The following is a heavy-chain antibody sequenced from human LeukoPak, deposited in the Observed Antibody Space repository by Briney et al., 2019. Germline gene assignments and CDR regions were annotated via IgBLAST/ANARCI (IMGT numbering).Heavy chain of an antibody. V-gene: IGHV3-74*01. J-gene: IGHJ4*02. Sequence: PGGSLRLSCAASGFTFSSHWMHWVRQAPGKGLVWVSRINSDGSSISYADSVKGRFTISRDNAKNTLYLQMNNLRAEDTAVYYCARGPNSNWSGLDFWGQGTLLTVSS. CDR3: ARGPNSNWSGLDF. D-gene: IGHD6-6*01. CDR2: INSDGSSI. CDR1: GFTFSSHW.